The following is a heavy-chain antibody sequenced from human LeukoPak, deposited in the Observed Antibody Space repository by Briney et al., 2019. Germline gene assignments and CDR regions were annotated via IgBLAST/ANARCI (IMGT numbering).Heavy chain of an antibody. D-gene: IGHD5-12*01. Sequence: ASVKVSCKASGYTFTSYGISWVRQAPGQGLEWMGWISAYNGNTNYAQKLQGRVTMTTDTSISTAYMELSRLRSDDTAVYYCAAYSGYDRNFGYWGQGTLVTVSS. V-gene: IGHV1-18*01. CDR2: ISAYNGNT. CDR3: AAYSGYDRNFGY. J-gene: IGHJ4*02. CDR1: GYTFTSYG.